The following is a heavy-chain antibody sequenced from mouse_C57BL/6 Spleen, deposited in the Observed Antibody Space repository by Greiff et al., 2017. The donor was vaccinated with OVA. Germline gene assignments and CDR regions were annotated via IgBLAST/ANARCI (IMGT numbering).Heavy chain of an antibody. V-gene: IGHV5-4*01. CDR3: AREGDDYASWFAY. CDR1: GFTFSSYA. D-gene: IGHD2-4*01. J-gene: IGHJ3*01. CDR2: ISDGGSYT. Sequence: EVQRVESGGGLVKPGGSLKLSCAASGFTFSSYAMSWVRQTPEKRLEWVATISDGGSYTYYPDNVKGRFTISRDNAKNNLYLQMSHLKSEDTAMYYCAREGDDYASWFAYWGQGTLVTVSA.